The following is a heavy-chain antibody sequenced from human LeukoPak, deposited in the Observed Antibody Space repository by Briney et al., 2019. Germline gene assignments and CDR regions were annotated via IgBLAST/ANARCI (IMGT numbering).Heavy chain of an antibody. D-gene: IGHD2-2*01. CDR3: AKDVGDQNLGQLPYYFDY. CDR1: GFTFSSYA. J-gene: IGHJ4*02. Sequence: PGGSLRLSCAASGFTFSSYAMSWVRQAPGKGLEWVSAISGSGGSTYYADSVKGRFTISRDNSKNTLYLQMNSLRAEDTAVYYCAKDVGDQNLGQLPYYFDYWGQGTLVTVSS. V-gene: IGHV3-23*01. CDR2: ISGSGGST.